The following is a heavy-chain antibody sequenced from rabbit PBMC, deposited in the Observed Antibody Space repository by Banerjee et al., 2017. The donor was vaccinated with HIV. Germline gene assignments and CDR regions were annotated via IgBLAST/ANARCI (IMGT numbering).Heavy chain of an antibody. CDR3: AREWTTHIYNLDL. Sequence: QEQLVESGGGLVQPEGSLTLTCTASGFSFSSGYYMCWVRQAPGKGLEWIGCFYTGDGNTYSASWVNGRFSISKTSSTTVTLQMTSLTAADTATYFCAREWTTHIYNLDLWGPGTLVTVS. CDR1: GFSFSSGYY. D-gene: IGHD1-1*01. J-gene: IGHJ4*01. CDR2: FYTGDGNT. V-gene: IGHV1S45*01.